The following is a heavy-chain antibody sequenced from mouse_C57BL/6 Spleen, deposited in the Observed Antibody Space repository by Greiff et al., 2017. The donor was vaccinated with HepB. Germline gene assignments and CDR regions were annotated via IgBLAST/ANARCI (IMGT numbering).Heavy chain of an antibody. D-gene: IGHD1-1*01. CDR2: INPYNGGT. CDR1: GYTFTDYY. Sequence: EVQLQQSGPVLVKPGASVKMSCKASGYTFTDYYMNWVKQSHGKSLEWIGVINPYNGGTSYNQKFKGKATLTVDKSSSTAYMELNSLTSEDSAVYYCARYTTVVATSDYWGQGTTLTVSS. J-gene: IGHJ2*01. V-gene: IGHV1-19*01. CDR3: ARYTTVVATSDY.